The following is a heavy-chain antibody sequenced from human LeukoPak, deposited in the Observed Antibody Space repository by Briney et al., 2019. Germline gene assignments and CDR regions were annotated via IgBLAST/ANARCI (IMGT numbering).Heavy chain of an antibody. Sequence: SETLSLTCTVSGGSFSSYYWSWIRQPAGKGLEWIGRIYTSGSTNYNPSLKSRVTMSVDTSKNQFSLKLSSVTAADTAVYYCARAQYSSSWGLFDYWGQGTLVTVSS. D-gene: IGHD6-13*01. CDR3: ARAQYSSSWGLFDY. CDR1: GGSFSSYY. J-gene: IGHJ4*02. V-gene: IGHV4-4*07. CDR2: IYTSGST.